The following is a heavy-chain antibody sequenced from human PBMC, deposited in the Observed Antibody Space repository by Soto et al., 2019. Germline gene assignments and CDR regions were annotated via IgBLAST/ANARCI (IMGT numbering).Heavy chain of an antibody. D-gene: IGHD2-15*01. CDR1: GFTFRTYT. J-gene: IGHJ4*02. CDR2: ISSSSNHI. CDR3: ARDTKYCNGASCLLPFDY. V-gene: IGHV3-21*01. Sequence: GGSLRLSCAASGFTFRTYTLNWVRQAPGKGLEWVSSISSSSNHIYYADSVKGRFTISRDNAKNSLYLQMNSLRAEDTAVYFCARDTKYCNGASCLLPFDYWGQGTLVTVSS.